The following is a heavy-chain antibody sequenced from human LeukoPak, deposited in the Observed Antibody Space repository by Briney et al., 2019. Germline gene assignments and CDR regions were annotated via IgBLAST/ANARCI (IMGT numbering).Heavy chain of an antibody. CDR1: GFTFSSYS. CDR3: ARDTTPRGDAFDI. J-gene: IGHJ3*02. Sequence: KPGGSLRLSCAASGFTFSSYSMNWVRQAPGKGLEWVSSISGSSSYIYYADSVKGRFTISRDNAKNSLYLQMNSLRAEDTAVYYCARDTTPRGDAFDIWGQGTMVTVSS. D-gene: IGHD1-1*01. V-gene: IGHV3-21*01. CDR2: ISGSSSYI.